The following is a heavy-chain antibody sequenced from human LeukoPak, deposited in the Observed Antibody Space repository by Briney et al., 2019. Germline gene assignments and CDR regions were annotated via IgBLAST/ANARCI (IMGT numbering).Heavy chain of an antibody. CDR3: AVDCSSTSCYISYLRSS. CDR2: VSSGSSII. CDR1: GFTFSVYS. V-gene: IGHV3-48*02. D-gene: IGHD2-2*02. J-gene: IGHJ4*02. Sequence: GGTLRLSCAASGFTFSVYSMNWVRQAPGEGLDWVSYVSSGSSIIYYADSVKGRFTISRDNGENSMYLQMNSLRDDDRAVYYCAVDCSSTSCYISYLRSSWGQGTLVTVSS.